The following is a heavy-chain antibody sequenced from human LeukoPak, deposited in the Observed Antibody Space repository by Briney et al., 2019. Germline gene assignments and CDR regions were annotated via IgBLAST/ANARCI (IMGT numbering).Heavy chain of an antibody. CDR3: ARNSRGWGFWLDP. CDR2: IYYSGST. J-gene: IGHJ5*02. CDR1: GGSISSYY. Sequence: PSETLSLTCAVSGGSISSYYWSWIRQPPGKGLEWIGYIYYSGSTNYNPSLKSRVTISVDTSKNQFSLKLSSVTAADTAVYYCARNSRGWGFWLDPWGQGTLVTVSS. D-gene: IGHD2-21*01. V-gene: IGHV4-59*01.